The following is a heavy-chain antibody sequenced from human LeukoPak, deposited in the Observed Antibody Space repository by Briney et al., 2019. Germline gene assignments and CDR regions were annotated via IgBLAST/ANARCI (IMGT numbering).Heavy chain of an antibody. V-gene: IGHV3-21*01. J-gene: IGHJ4*02. CDR2: ISSSSSYI. Sequence: PGGSLRLSYAASGFTFSSYSMNWVRQAPGKGLEWVSSISSSSSYIYYADSVKGRFTISRDNAKNSLYLQMNSLRAEDTAVYYCARDGYYYDSSGYLDYWGQGTLVTVSS. CDR3: ARDGYYYDSSGYLDY. D-gene: IGHD3-22*01. CDR1: GFTFSSYS.